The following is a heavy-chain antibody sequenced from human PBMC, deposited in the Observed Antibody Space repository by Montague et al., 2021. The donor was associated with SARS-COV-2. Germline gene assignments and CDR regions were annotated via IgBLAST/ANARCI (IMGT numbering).Heavy chain of an antibody. V-gene: IGHV4-39*01. CDR1: GGSISSSSYY. Sequence: SETLSLTCTVSGGSISSSSYYWSWIRQPPGKGLEWIGSIYYSGNTYYNPSLKIRVTISVDTSKNQFSLTLSSVTAADTAVYYCARRSYDILTGYSIPNWFDPWGQGTLVTVSS. J-gene: IGHJ5*02. CDR3: ARRSYDILTGYSIPNWFDP. CDR2: IYYSGNT. D-gene: IGHD3-9*01.